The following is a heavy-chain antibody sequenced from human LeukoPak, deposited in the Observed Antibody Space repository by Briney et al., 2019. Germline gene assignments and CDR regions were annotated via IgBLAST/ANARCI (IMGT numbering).Heavy chain of an antibody. CDR1: GFTFSSYG. D-gene: IGHD3-22*01. J-gene: IGHJ4*02. CDR2: IWYDGSNK. CDR3: ARSSPIVVVRAGSPVDY. Sequence: GGSLRLSCAASGFTFSSYGMHWVRQAPGKGLEWVAVIWYDGSNKYYADSVKGRFTISRDNSKNTLYLQMNSLRAEDTAVYYCARSSPIVVVRAGSPVDYWGQGTLVTVSS. V-gene: IGHV3-33*01.